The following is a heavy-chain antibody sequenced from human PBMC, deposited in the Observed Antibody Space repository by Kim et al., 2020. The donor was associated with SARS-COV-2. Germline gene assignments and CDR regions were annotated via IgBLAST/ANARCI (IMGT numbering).Heavy chain of an antibody. CDR3: ARTYDFWSGSRAFDI. J-gene: IGHJ3*02. D-gene: IGHD3-3*01. V-gene: IGHV1-2*02. Sequence: QKFQGRVTMTRDTSISTAYMELSRLRSDDTAVYYCARTYDFWSGSRAFDIWGQGTMVTVSS.